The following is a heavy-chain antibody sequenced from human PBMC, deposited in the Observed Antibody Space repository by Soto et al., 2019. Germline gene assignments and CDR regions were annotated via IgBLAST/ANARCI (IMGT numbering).Heavy chain of an antibody. CDR3: ARGRIVVVPAAPSPHRGGMDV. Sequence: GSLRLSCAACVFTFSSYEMNWVRQAPGKGLEWVSYISSSGSTIYYADSVKGRFTISRDNAKNSLYLQMNSLRAEDTAVYYCARGRIVVVPAAPSPHRGGMDVWGQGTTVTVSS. CDR1: VFTFSSYE. J-gene: IGHJ6*02. V-gene: IGHV3-48*03. CDR2: ISSSGSTI. D-gene: IGHD2-2*01.